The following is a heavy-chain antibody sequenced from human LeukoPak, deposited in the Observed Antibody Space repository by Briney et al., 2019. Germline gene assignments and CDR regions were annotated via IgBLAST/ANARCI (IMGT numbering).Heavy chain of an antibody. CDR2: VYYSGST. J-gene: IGHJ4*02. V-gene: IGHV4-39*01. D-gene: IGHD1-26*01. CDR1: GGSISGSSYY. CDR3: TRRSGRYYSPFDY. Sequence: PSETLSLTCAVSGGSISGSSYYWGWIRQSPGQGLEWIGSVYYSGSTHYNPSLRSRATISVDTSKNQFSLKLSSVTAADTSVFFCTRRSGRYYSPFDYWGQGALVTVSA.